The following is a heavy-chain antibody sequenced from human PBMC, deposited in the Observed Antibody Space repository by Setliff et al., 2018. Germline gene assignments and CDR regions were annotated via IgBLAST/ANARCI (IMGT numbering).Heavy chain of an antibody. CDR1: GFTFSNNW. CDR3: TRDRGGASTRDH. CDR2: IKPDGSET. J-gene: IGHJ4*02. D-gene: IGHD1-26*01. V-gene: IGHV3-7*03. Sequence: PGGSLRLSCAASGFTFSNNWMGWVRQPPGKGLEWVASIKPDGSETYYVDSVKGRFTVSRDNPKNSLYLQMSSLRAEDTAIYYCTRDRGGASTRDHWGQGTLVTVSS.